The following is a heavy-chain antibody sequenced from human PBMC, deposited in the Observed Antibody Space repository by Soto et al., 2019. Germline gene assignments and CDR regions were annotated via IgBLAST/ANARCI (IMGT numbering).Heavy chain of an antibody. J-gene: IGHJ4*02. V-gene: IGHV1-2*04. CDR2: ISAYSGNT. Sequence: ASVKVSCKASGYTFTGYYMHWVRQAPGQGLEWMGWISAYSGNTNYAQKFQGWVTMTTDTSTSAAYMELRSLRSDDTAVYYCARDLPHAYSSSRRFDYWGQGTLVTVSS. CDR1: GYTFTGYY. D-gene: IGHD6-13*01. CDR3: ARDLPHAYSSSRRFDY.